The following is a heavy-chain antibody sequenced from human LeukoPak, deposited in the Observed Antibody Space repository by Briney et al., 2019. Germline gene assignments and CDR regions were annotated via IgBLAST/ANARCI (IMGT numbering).Heavy chain of an antibody. CDR2: IYTSGST. J-gene: IGHJ5*02. D-gene: IGHD2-2*01. CDR3: ARVAVALDCSSTSGPAKYNWLDP. V-gene: IGHV4-4*07. CDR1: GGSISSYY. Sequence: PSETLSLTCTVSGGSISSYYWSWIRQPAGKGLEWIGRIYTSGSTNYNPSLKSRVTMSVDTSKNQFSLKLSSVTAADTAVYSCARVAVALDCSSTSGPAKYNWLDPWGQGTLVTVSS.